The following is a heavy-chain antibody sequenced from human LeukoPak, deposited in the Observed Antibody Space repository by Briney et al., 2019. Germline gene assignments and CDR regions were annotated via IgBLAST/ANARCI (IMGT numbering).Heavy chain of an antibody. Sequence: SGTLSLTCTVSGGSISSYYWSLIRQPPGKGLEWIAYISDIGSINYNPSLKSRVTISLDTSKNQFSLKLSSVTAADTAVYYCAGHHPRNTVDFWGQGTLVTVSS. J-gene: IGHJ4*02. V-gene: IGHV4-59*08. CDR3: AGHHPRNTVDF. CDR1: GGSISSYY. CDR2: ISDIGSI. D-gene: IGHD2/OR15-2a*01.